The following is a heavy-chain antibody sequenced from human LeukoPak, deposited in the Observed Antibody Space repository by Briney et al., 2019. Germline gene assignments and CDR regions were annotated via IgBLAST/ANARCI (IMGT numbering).Heavy chain of an antibody. CDR3: ARVRQRYQLFHYFDY. CDR2: INHSGST. V-gene: IGHV4-34*01. D-gene: IGHD2-2*01. Sequence: SETLSLTCAVYGGSFSGYYWSWIRQPPGKGLEWIGEINHSGSTNYNPSLKSRVTISVDTSKNQFSLKLSPVTAADTAVYYCARVRQRYQLFHYFDYWGQGTLVTVSS. CDR1: GGSFSGYY. J-gene: IGHJ4*02.